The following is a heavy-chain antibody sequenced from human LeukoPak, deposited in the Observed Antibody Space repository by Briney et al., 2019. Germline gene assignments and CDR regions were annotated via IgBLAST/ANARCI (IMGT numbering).Heavy chain of an antibody. D-gene: IGHD2-15*01. Sequence: GASVKVSCKASGYTFTGYYMHWVRQAPGQGLEWMGWINPNSGGTNYAQKFQGRVTMTRDTSISTAYMELSRLRSDDTAVYYCARDDVGYCSGGSCSAFDYWGQGTLVTVSS. CDR3: ARDDVGYCSGGSCSAFDY. J-gene: IGHJ4*02. V-gene: IGHV1-2*02. CDR2: INPNSGGT. CDR1: GYTFTGYY.